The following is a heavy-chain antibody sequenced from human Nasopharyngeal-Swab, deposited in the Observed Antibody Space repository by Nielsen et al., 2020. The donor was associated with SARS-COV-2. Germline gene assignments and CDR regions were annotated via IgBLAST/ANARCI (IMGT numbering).Heavy chain of an antibody. V-gene: IGHV4-59*13. D-gene: IGHD3-3*01. CDR1: GGSISSYY. CDR2: IYYSGST. CDR3: ARLSYDFWSGYFDY. J-gene: IGHJ4*02. Sequence: SETLSLTCTVSGGSISSYYWSWIRQPPGKGLEWIGYIYYSGSTSYNPSLKSRVTISVDTSKNQFSLKLSSVTAADTAVYYCARLSYDFWSGYFDYWGQGTLVTVSS.